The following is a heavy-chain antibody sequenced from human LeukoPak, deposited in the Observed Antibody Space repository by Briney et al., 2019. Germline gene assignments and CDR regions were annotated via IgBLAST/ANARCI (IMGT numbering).Heavy chain of an antibody. CDR3: ARGALTSNSRGVFDY. V-gene: IGHV3-9*01. D-gene: IGHD3-10*01. CDR1: GFTFDNYA. CDR2: ISWNSGSV. J-gene: IGHJ4*02. Sequence: PGGSLRLSCAASGFTFDNYAMHWVRQAPGKGLEWVSGISWNSGSVGYADSVKGRFTISRDNAKNSLYLQMNSLRAEDTALYYCARGALTSNSRGVFDYWGQGTLVTVSS.